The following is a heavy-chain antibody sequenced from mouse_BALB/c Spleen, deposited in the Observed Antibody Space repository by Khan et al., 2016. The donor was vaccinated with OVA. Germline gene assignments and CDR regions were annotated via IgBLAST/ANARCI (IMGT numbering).Heavy chain of an antibody. D-gene: IGHD2-12*01. CDR3: TRGGDDSFGY. Sequence: QVQLQQSGAELARPGASVKMSCKASGYIFTSYMMHWVKQRPGQGLEWIGDINPSSGYNNYNQKFKDKATLTADKSSSTAYMPLSSLTSEDSAVYYYTRGGDDSFGYWGQGTLVTVSA. V-gene: IGHV1-4*01. CDR1: GYIFTSYM. J-gene: IGHJ3*01. CDR2: INPSSGYN.